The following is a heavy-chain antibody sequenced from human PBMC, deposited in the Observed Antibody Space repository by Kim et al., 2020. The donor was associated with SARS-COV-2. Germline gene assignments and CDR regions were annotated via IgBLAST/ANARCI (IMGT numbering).Heavy chain of an antibody. CDR2: IYYSGST. J-gene: IGHJ4*02. V-gene: IGHV4-31*03. Sequence: SETLSLTCTVSGGSISSGGYYWSWIRQHPGKGLEWIGYIYYSGSTYYNPSLKSRVTISVDTSKNQFSLKLSSVTAADTAVYYCARASGSYYDYFDYWGQGTLVTVSS. D-gene: IGHD1-26*01. CDR3: ARASGSYYDYFDY. CDR1: GGSISSGGYY.